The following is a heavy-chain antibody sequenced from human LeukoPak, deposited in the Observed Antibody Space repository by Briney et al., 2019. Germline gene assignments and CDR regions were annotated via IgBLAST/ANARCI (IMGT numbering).Heavy chain of an antibody. Sequence: QTGGSLRLSCAASGFIFSSHAMNWVRQAPGKGLEWVSAISGSGGSTYYADSVKGRFTISRDNSKNTLYLQMNSLRAEDTAVYYCAKSPSGSHTGGPWGQGTLVTVSS. CDR3: AKSPSGSHTGGP. V-gene: IGHV3-23*01. J-gene: IGHJ5*02. D-gene: IGHD1-26*01. CDR2: ISGSGGST. CDR1: GFIFSSHA.